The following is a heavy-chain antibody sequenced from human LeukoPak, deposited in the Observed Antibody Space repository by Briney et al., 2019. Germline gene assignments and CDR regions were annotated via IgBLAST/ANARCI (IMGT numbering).Heavy chain of an antibody. CDR2: IKSKIDGETT. V-gene: IGHV3-15*01. CDR1: GFTFSNAW. D-gene: IGHD3-10*01. CDR3: TTELGLSFGVRYFDH. Sequence: KPGGSLRLSCAASGFTFSNAWMSWVRQAPGKGLEWVGHIKSKIDGETTGYAAPVKGRFTISRDDSKSMLYLQMNSLKTEDTAVYYCTTELGLSFGVRYFDHWGQGTSATVSS. J-gene: IGHJ4*02.